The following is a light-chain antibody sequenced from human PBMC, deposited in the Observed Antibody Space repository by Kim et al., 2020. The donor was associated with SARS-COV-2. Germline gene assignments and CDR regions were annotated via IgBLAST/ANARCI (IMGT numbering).Light chain of an antibody. CDR2: DTS. V-gene: IGKV1-33*01. CDR3: QQYNNVPIT. Sequence: ASVGDRVTITCQASQDIRNYLNWYQQKPGKAPKVLIYDTSNLETGVPSRFSGSRSGTEFTFTISSLQPEDIATYYCQQYNNVPITFGQGTRLEIK. CDR1: QDIRNY. J-gene: IGKJ5*01.